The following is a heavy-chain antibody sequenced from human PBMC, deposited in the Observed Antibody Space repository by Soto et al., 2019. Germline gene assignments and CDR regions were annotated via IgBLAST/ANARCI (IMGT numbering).Heavy chain of an antibody. V-gene: IGHV4-4*02. J-gene: IGHJ6*02. CDR2: IYHSGST. Sequence: QVQLQESGPGLVKPSGTLSLTCAVSGGSISSSNWWSWVRQPPGKGLEWIGEIYHSGSTNYNPSLRSRVTISVDKSKNQFSRKLSSVTAADTAVYYCARDPRIAVAGNYYYGMDVWGQGTTVTVSS. D-gene: IGHD6-19*01. CDR1: GGSISSSNW. CDR3: ARDPRIAVAGNYYYGMDV.